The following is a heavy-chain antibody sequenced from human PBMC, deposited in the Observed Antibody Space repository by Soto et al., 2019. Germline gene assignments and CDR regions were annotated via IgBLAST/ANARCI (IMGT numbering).Heavy chain of an antibody. J-gene: IGHJ4*02. V-gene: IGHV3-33*01. CDR3: ARDWIGGTVFRGYFDY. CDR1: GGIFHGYG. Sequence: QEQLVESGGGVVQPGTSLRLSCAVPGGIFHGYGMHWVRQAPGKGLEWVAIIRFDGSNEEYADSVKGRFNISRDNSKNTLYLQMNTLGAEDTAVYYCARDWIGGTVFRGYFDYWGRGTVVTVSS. D-gene: IGHD3-3*01. CDR2: IRFDGSNE.